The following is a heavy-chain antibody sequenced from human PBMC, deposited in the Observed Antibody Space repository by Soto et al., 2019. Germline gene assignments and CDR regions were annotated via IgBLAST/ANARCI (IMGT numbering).Heavy chain of an antibody. D-gene: IGHD1-26*01. CDR1: GGVFTNYA. Sequence: QVQLVQSGAEVKKPGSSVKVSCKASGGVFTNYALTWVRQAPGQGLEWVGGLVPVFGTPNYAPKFQGRVTVTADESTRTAYMELTSLTSEDTAIYYCARDMHAGFTHYFDPWGQGTLVTVSS. CDR3: ARDMHAGFTHYFDP. J-gene: IGHJ5*02. V-gene: IGHV1-69*01. CDR2: LVPVFGTP.